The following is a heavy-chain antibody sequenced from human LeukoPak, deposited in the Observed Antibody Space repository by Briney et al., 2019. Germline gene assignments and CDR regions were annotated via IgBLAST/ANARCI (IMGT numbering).Heavy chain of an antibody. CDR2: ISGSGGDT. Sequence: PGGSLRLSCAASGVTFSSYAMSWVRQAPGKGLEWVSAISGSGGDTYYADSVKGRFSISRDNSKNTLNLQMNSLRAEDTAVYYCAKSRADFWSSSDVWGKGTTVTVSS. CDR3: AKSRADFWSSSDV. J-gene: IGHJ6*04. CDR1: GVTFSSYA. D-gene: IGHD3-3*01. V-gene: IGHV3-23*01.